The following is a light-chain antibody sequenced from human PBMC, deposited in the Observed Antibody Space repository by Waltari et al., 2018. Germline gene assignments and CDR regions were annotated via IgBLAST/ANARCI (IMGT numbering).Light chain of an antibody. CDR3: QQRSKWPLT. Sequence: DIVLTQSPATLSFSPGERANLSYRASQNVTTYLAWYQLKPGQPPTLLIYYASNRATGIAARVSGSGSGKDFTLTISNLEPEDSAVYYCQQRSKWPLTFGRGTKVEIK. CDR1: QNVTTY. V-gene: IGKV3-11*01. J-gene: IGKJ4*01. CDR2: YAS.